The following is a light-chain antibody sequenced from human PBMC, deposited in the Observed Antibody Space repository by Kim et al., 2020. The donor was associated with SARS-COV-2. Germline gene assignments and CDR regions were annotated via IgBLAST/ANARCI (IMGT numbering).Light chain of an antibody. V-gene: IGKV3-15*01. CDR2: GAS. Sequence: SVSPGERATLSCRASQSVSSNLAWYQQKPGQAPRLLIYGASTRATGIPARFSGSGSGTEFTLTNSSLQSEDCAVYSCQQYNNWPYTFGQGTKLEI. J-gene: IGKJ2*01. CDR1: QSVSSN. CDR3: QQYNNWPYT.